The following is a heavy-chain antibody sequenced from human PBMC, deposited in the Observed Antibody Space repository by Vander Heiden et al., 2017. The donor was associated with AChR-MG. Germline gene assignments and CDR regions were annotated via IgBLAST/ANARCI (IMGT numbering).Heavy chain of an antibody. CDR1: GFTFSSSN. D-gene: IGHD4-17*01. V-gene: IGHV3-48*02. Sequence: EVQLVESGGGLVQPGGSLRLSCAASGFTFSSSNMNWVRQAPGKGLEWVSYISSTRRTIYYADSVKGRFTISRDNAKNSLYLQMNSLGDEYTAVYYCAREGVTTDYWGQGTLVTGSS. J-gene: IGHJ4*02. CDR2: ISSTRRTI. CDR3: AREGVTTDY.